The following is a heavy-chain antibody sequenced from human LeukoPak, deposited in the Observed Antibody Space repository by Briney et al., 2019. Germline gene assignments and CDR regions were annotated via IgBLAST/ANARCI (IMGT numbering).Heavy chain of an antibody. CDR1: GGSISSYY. CDR3: ARAGRSIAAAAWYFDY. J-gene: IGHJ4*02. Sequence: SETLSLTCTVSGGSISSYYWSWIRQPPGKGLEWVGYIYYSGSTNYNPSLKSRVTISVDTSKNQFPLKLSSATAADTAVYYCARAGRSIAAAAWYFDYWGQGTLVTVSS. CDR2: IYYSGST. V-gene: IGHV4-59*01. D-gene: IGHD6-13*01.